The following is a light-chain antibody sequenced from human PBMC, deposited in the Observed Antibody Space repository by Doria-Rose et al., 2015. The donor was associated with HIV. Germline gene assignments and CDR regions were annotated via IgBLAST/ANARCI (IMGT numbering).Light chain of an antibody. CDR3: QSYDNRLNGYVA. CDR2: GND. J-gene: IGLJ2*01. Sequence: QSVLTQPPSVSGAPGQRVTVSCTGSSSNIRADYDVHSYQQVPGTAPKLLMYGNDNLPSGVPDRFSGSKSGTSASLAITGLQAEDEATYYCQSYDNRLNGYVAFGGGTKLTVL. CDR1: SSNIRADYD. V-gene: IGLV1-40*01.